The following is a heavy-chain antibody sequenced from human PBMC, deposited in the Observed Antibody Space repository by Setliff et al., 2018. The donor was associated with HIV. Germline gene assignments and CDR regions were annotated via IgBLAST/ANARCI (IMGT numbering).Heavy chain of an antibody. CDR1: GYNFNNFG. D-gene: IGHD3-10*01. Sequence: SVKVSCKSSGYNFNNFGVSWVRQAPGQGLEWMGGIIPIFGITHYTQKFQDRVTITADEATNMVHMELRSLRSEDTAVYYCARGRELTTYGSAARYDGTDVWGQGTTVTVSS. CDR2: IIPIFGIT. CDR3: ARGRELTTYGSAARYDGTDV. V-gene: IGHV1-69*13. J-gene: IGHJ6*02.